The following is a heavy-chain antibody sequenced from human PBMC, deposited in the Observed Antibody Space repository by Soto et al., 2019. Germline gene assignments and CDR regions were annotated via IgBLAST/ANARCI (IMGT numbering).Heavy chain of an antibody. J-gene: IGHJ4*02. D-gene: IGHD2-15*01. CDR1: GYTFTSYD. V-gene: IGHV1-8*01. CDR3: ARGELGYCSGGSCHADY. Sequence: QVQLVQSGAEMKKPGASVKVSCKASGYTFTSYDINWVRQATGQGLEWMGWMNPNSGNTGYAQKFQGRVTMTRNTSISTAYMELSSLRSEDTAVYYCARGELGYCSGGSCHADYWGQGTLVTVSS. CDR2: MNPNSGNT.